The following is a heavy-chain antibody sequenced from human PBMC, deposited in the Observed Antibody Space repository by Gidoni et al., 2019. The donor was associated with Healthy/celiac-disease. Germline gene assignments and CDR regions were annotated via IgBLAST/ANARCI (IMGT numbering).Heavy chain of an antibody. CDR1: GFTFDDYA. Sequence: EVQLVESGGGSVQPGRSLRLSCAASGFTFDDYAMHWVRQAPGTGLEWVSGISWNSGSIGYADSVKGRFTISRDNAKNSLYLQMNSLRAEDTALYYCAKDKGTRGYYYGMDVWGQGTTVTVSS. J-gene: IGHJ6*02. CDR2: ISWNSGSI. D-gene: IGHD2-2*01. CDR3: AKDKGTRGYYYGMDV. V-gene: IGHV3-9*01.